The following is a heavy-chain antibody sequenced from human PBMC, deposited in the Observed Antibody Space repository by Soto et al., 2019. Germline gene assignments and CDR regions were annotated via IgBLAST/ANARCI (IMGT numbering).Heavy chain of an antibody. J-gene: IGHJ4*02. D-gene: IGHD6-13*01. CDR1: GFTFSSYG. Sequence: QVQLVESGGGVVQPGRSLRLSCAASGFTFSSYGMHWVRQAPGKGLEWVAVISYDGSNKYYADSVKGRFTISRDNSKNTLYVKMNSMRAEDGAVYYCAADSSSNFDYWGQGTLVTVSS. V-gene: IGHV3-30*03. CDR3: AADSSSNFDY. CDR2: ISYDGSNK.